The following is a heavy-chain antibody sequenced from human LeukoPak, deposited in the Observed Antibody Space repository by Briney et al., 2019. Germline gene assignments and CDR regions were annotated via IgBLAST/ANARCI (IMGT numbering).Heavy chain of an antibody. CDR2: ISYDGSNE. Sequence: GRSLRLSCAASGFTFSGYAMHWVRQAPGKGLEWVAVISYDGSNEYYADSVKGRFTISRDNSKNTLYLQMDSLSVEDTAVYYCARVGYYASGPFSYFDYWGQGTLVTVSS. CDR3: ARVGYYASGPFSYFDY. CDR1: GFTFSGYA. V-gene: IGHV3-30-3*01. J-gene: IGHJ4*02. D-gene: IGHD3-10*01.